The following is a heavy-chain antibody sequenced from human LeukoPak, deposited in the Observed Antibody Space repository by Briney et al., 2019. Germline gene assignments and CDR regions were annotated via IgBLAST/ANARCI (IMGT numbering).Heavy chain of an antibody. D-gene: IGHD4-17*01. V-gene: IGHV3-23*01. Sequence: GGSLRLSCAASGFTFSSYAMSWVRQAPGKGLEWVSHIGGSGASTYYADSVKGRFTISRDSSKNTLYLQMNSLRAEDTAVYYCAKGDTNDYGDYYFDYWGQGTLVTVSS. CDR3: AKGDTNDYGDYYFDY. CDR2: IGGSGAST. CDR1: GFTFSSYA. J-gene: IGHJ4*02.